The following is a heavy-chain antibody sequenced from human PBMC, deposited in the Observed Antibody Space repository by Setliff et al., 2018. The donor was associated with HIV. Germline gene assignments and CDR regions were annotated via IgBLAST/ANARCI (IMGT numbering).Heavy chain of an antibody. CDR1: GGSFSGYY. J-gene: IGHJ6*03. CDR2: INHDRTT. CDR3: ARGSRQLTIFGVVFKTNYYFMDV. D-gene: IGHD3-3*01. V-gene: IGHV4-34*01. Sequence: PSETLSLTCAVYGGSFSGYYWSWIRQPPGKGLEWIGEINHDRTTNYNPSLKSRVTISVDTSENQFSLTLNSVTAADTAVYYCARGSRQLTIFGVVFKTNYYFMDVWGKGTAVTVS.